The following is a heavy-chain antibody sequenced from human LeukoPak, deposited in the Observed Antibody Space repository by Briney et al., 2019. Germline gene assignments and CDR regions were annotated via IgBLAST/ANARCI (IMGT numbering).Heavy chain of an antibody. CDR3: ARLEQLWPRDINWFDP. D-gene: IGHD5-18*01. J-gene: IGHJ5*02. Sequence: SETLSLTCTVSGGSISSSSYYWGWIRQPPGKGLEWIGSIYYSGSTYYNPSLKSRVTISVDTSKNQFSLKLSSVTAADTAVYYCARLEQLWPRDINWFDPWGQGTLVTVSS. CDR1: GGSISSSSYY. V-gene: IGHV4-39*07. CDR2: IYYSGST.